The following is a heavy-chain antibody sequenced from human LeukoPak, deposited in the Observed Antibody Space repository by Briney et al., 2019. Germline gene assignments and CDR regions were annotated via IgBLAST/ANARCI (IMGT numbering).Heavy chain of an antibody. CDR2: ISAYNGNT. J-gene: IGHJ5*02. Sequence: GASVKVSCKASGYTFTSYGISWVRQAPGQGLEWMGWISAYNGNTNYAQKLQGRVTMTTDTSTSTAYMELRSLRSDDTAVHYCARRVYCSSTSCGVLNWFDPWGQGTLVTVSS. D-gene: IGHD2-2*01. V-gene: IGHV1-18*01. CDR1: GYTFTSYG. CDR3: ARRVYCSSTSCGVLNWFDP.